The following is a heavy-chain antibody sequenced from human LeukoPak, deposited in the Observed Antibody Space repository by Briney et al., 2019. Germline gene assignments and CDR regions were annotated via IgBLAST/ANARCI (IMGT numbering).Heavy chain of an antibody. CDR1: GFSLSTNGVG. J-gene: IGHJ4*02. CDR2: IYWTDDK. Sequence: SGPTLVNPTQTLTLTCTFSGFSLSTNGVGVGWIRQPPGKALEWLALIYWTDDKRYSPSLKSRLTITKDTSKNQVLLTMTNMDPVDTATYYCAHSRFMGYYDSSGYYPYYLDYWGQGTLVTVSS. D-gene: IGHD3-22*01. V-gene: IGHV2-5*01. CDR3: AHSRFMGYYDSSGYYPYYLDY.